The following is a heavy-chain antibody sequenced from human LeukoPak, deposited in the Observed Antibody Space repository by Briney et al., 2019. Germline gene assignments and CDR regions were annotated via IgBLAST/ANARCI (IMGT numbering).Heavy chain of an antibody. CDR2: ISSRGTYI. D-gene: IGHD6-19*01. CDR1: GFAFSTYI. J-gene: IGHJ4*02. CDR3: ARLDSSAWFSDY. Sequence: PGGSLRLSCAASGFAFSTYIMNWVRQAPGKGLEWVSSISSRGTYIYYADSVKGRFTISRDNAKDSLYLQMNSLRAEDTAVYYCARLDSSAWFSDYWGQGTLVTVSS. V-gene: IGHV3-21*06.